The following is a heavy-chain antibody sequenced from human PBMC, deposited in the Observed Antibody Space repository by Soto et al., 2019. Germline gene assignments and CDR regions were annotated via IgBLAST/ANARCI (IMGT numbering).Heavy chain of an antibody. V-gene: IGHV3-33*01. CDR3: ARDINGDTPYFDY. CDR2: IWYDGSNK. D-gene: IGHD3-10*01. Sequence: GGSLRLSCAASGFTFSSYGMHWVRQAPGKGLEWVAVIWYDGSNKYYADSVKGRFTISRDNSKSTLYLQMNSLRAEDTAVYYCARDINGDTPYFDYWGQGTLVTVSS. CDR1: GFTFSSYG. J-gene: IGHJ4*02.